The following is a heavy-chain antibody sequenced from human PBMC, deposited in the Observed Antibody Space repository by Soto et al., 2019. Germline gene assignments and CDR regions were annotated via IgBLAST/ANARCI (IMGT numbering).Heavy chain of an antibody. CDR1: GGSINTFY. D-gene: IGHD5-12*01. CDR3: AREGSYSAYNFAHGIQLWSFDF. V-gene: IGHV4-4*07. Sequence: SGTLSLTCTVSGGSINTFYWSWVRQPAGKGLEWSGRIFSSGSTSFNTSLESRVAMSVDTSKNHFSLNLSSVTAADMAVYYCAREGSYSAYNFAHGIQLWSFDFWGQGALVTVSS. J-gene: IGHJ4*02. CDR2: IFSSGST.